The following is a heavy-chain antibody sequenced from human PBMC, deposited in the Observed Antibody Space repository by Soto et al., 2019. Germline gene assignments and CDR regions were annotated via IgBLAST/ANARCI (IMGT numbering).Heavy chain of an antibody. CDR2: IDTSDSYT. Sequence: GGYLKPPCQGFGYRLNRYWLRRECQMPGKSLGRKGRIDTSDSYTSYSPSFQPHVTISADKSISTAYLQLSSLKASVTAMYYCARQGCSSTRCYPSYYYGMDVWGQGTTVTVSS. V-gene: IGHV5-10-1*01. CDR1: GYRLNRYW. J-gene: IGHJ6*02. D-gene: IGHD2-2*01. CDR3: ARQGCSSTRCYPSYYYGMDV.